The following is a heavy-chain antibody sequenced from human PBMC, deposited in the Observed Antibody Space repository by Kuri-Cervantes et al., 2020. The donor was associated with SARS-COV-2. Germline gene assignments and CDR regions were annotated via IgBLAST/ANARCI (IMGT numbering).Heavy chain of an antibody. CDR2: VLNDGRSK. Sequence: GESLKISCAASGFTFSSYSMNWVRQAPGKGLQWVAVVLNDGRSKFYSESVRGRFTISNDNSRDTVHLQMTSLTVEDTAIYFCAKMGPGGDLHYYYGMDVWGPGTTVTVSS. D-gene: IGHD1-26*01. V-gene: IGHV3-30*02. J-gene: IGHJ6*02. CDR1: GFTFSSYS. CDR3: AKMGPGGDLHYYYGMDV.